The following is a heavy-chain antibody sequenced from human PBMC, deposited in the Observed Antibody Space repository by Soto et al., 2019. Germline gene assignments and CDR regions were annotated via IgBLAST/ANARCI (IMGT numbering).Heavy chain of an antibody. J-gene: IGHJ4*02. V-gene: IGHV1-69*13. Sequence: SVKVSCKASGGTFSSYAISWVRQAPGQGLEWMGGIIPIFGTANYAQKFQGRVTITADESTSTAYMELSSLRSEDTAVYYCARGRRDGYTTQFDYWGQGTLVTVSS. CDR1: GGTFSSYA. D-gene: IGHD5-12*01. CDR3: ARGRRDGYTTQFDY. CDR2: IIPIFGTA.